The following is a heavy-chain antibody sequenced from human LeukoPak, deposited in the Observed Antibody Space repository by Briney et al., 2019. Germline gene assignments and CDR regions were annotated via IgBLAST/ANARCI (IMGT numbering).Heavy chain of an antibody. CDR1: GFTFSRYW. CDR3: VRLLDLDY. J-gene: IGHJ4*02. D-gene: IGHD3-10*01. Sequence: GGSLRLSCAASGFTFSRYWMHWVRQAPGKGLVWVSRINSDGSLTDCADPVKGRFPISRDNAENTLYLQMNSLKAEDTAVYYCVRLLDLDYWGQGTLVTVSS. CDR2: INSDGSLT. V-gene: IGHV3-74*01.